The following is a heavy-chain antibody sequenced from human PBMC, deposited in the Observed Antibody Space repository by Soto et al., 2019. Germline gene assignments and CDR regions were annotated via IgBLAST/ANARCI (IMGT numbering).Heavy chain of an antibody. V-gene: IGHV3-30*18. CDR3: AKYTDYGEHRDWLDP. J-gene: IGHJ5*02. D-gene: IGHD4-17*01. CDR1: GFTFSSYG. Sequence: QVQLVESGGGVVQPGRSLTLSCAASGFTFSSYGMHWVRQAPGKGPEWVAVISYHGINKYYADSVKGRFTISRDNTRNTLCLQMNSLRDEDTAVYYCAKYTDYGEHRDWLDPWGQGTQVLVSS. CDR2: ISYHGINK.